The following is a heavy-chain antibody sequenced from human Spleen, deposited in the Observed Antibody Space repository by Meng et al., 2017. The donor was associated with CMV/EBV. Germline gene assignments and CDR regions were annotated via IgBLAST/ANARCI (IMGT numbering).Heavy chain of an antibody. J-gene: IGHJ3*02. CDR3: AREGRILEAFDM. D-gene: IGHD3-9*01. Sequence: SETLSLTCAVYGGSFSGYYWSWIRQPPGKGLEWIGEINHSGSTNYNPSLKSRVTMSVDTDKNQFSLKLSSVTAADTAVYYCAREGRILEAFDMWGQGTVVTVSS. CDR2: INHSGST. V-gene: IGHV4-34*01. CDR1: GGSFSGYY.